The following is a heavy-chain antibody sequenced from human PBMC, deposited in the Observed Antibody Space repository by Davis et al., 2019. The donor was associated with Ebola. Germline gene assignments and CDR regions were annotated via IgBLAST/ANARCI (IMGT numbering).Heavy chain of an antibody. CDR2: IWFDGRNA. CDR1: GLTFSRYG. CDR3: ARVNAVTGYSRFDS. J-gene: IGHJ5*01. D-gene: IGHD3-9*01. Sequence: GESLKISCVASGLTFSRYGMHWVRQTPGKGLEWVAFIWFDGRNAHYIDSVKGRFTISRDNSKNTLYLQMNSLRAEDTALYHCARVNAVTGYSRFDSWGQGTLVTVSS. V-gene: IGHV3-33*01.